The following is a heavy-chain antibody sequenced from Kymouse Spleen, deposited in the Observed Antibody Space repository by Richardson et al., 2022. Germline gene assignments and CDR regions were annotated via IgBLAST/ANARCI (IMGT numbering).Heavy chain of an antibody. J-gene: IGHJ4*02. CDR3: TRSGSYCFDY. CDR2: IRSKANSYAT. Sequence: EVQLVESGGGLVQPGGSLKLSCAASGFTFSGSAMHWVRQASGKGLEWVGRIRSKANSYATAYAASVKGRFTISRDDSKNTAYLQMNSLKTEDTAVYYCTRSGSYCFDYWGQGTLVTVSS. CDR1: GFTFSGSA. D-gene: IGHD1-26*01. V-gene: IGHV3-73*02.